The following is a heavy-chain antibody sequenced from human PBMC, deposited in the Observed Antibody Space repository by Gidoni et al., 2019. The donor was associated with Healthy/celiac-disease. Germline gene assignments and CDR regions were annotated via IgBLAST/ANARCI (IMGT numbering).Heavy chain of an antibody. CDR2: INHSGST. CDR1: GGSVSGYY. Sequence: QVQLQQWGAGLLKPAETLSLTCAAYGGSVSGYYWSGNRQPPGTGLEWIGEINHSGSTNYNTSLKSRVTISVDTSKNQFSLKLSSVTAADTAVYYCARVGSYDYVWGSYRPYYSYGMDVWGQGTTVTVSS. J-gene: IGHJ6*02. V-gene: IGHV4-34*01. CDR3: ARVGSYDYVWGSYRPYYSYGMDV. D-gene: IGHD3-16*02.